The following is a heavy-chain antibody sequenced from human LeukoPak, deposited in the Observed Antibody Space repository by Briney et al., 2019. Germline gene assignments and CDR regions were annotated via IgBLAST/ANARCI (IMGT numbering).Heavy chain of an antibody. J-gene: IGHJ4*02. CDR2: IYSDGSF. D-gene: IGHD6-13*01. V-gene: IGHV4-4*07. CDR1: GGSISGHY. CDR3: ARGPAASGYFDF. Sequence: SETLSLTCTVSGGSISGHYWSWLRQPAGKGLEWIGHIYSDGSFNYSPSHKSRVTMSVDTSKNQFSLRLYSVTAADTAVFYYARGPAASGYFDFWDQGTLVTVSS.